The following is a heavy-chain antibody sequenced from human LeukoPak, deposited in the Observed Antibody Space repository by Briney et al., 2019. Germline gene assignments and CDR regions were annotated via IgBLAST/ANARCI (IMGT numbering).Heavy chain of an antibody. V-gene: IGHV3-33*01. Sequence: GGSLRLSCAASGFTFSSYGMHWVRQAPGKGLEWVAVIWYDGSNKYYADSVKGRFTISRDNSKNTLYLQMNSLGAEDTAVYYCARDPSSIRGGNLFDYWGQGTLVTVSS. CDR3: ARDPSSIRGGNLFDY. J-gene: IGHJ4*02. CDR2: IWYDGSNK. D-gene: IGHD3-10*01. CDR1: GFTFSSYG.